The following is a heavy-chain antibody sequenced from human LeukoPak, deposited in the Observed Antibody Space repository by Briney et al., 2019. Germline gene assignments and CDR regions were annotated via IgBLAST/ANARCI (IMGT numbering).Heavy chain of an antibody. J-gene: IGHJ2*01. CDR2: IQDSGST. V-gene: IGHV4-61*01. CDR3: ARLVDTAMVRYFDL. CDR1: GGSVNSGTYY. D-gene: IGHD5-18*01. Sequence: SETLSLTCTVSGGSVNSGTYYWTWIRQPPGKGLEWIGYIQDSGSTNYNPSLKSRVTMSVDTSKNQFSLKLSSVTAADTAVYYCARLVDTAMVRYFDLWGRGTLVTVSS.